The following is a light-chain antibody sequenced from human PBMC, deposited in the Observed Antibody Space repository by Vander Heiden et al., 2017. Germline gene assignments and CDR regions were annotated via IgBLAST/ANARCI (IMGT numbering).Light chain of an antibody. CDR1: QSISSQ. CDR3: QQSYSTLWT. Sequence: DILMTQSPSSLSASVGDRVTITCRASQSISSQLNWYQQKPGKAPKLLIYAASNLQSGVPSRFSGSGSGTDFTLTISSLQPEDFTTYYCQQSYSTLWTFGQGTKVEIK. V-gene: IGKV1-39*01. CDR2: AAS. J-gene: IGKJ1*01.